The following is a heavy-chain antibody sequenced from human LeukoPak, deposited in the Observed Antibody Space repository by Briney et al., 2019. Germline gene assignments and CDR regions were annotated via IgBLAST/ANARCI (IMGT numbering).Heavy chain of an antibody. CDR1: GYTFTDYY. D-gene: IGHD4-11*01. J-gene: IGHJ4*02. Sequence: ASVKVSCKTSGYTFTDYYTHWVRRAPGQGLEWMGWINPNSGETNSAQKFQGRVTMTGDTSISTAYMELRRVTSDDTAVYYCARDRDYSNTERGFDYWGQGTLVTVSS. V-gene: IGHV1-2*02. CDR2: INPNSGET. CDR3: ARDRDYSNTERGFDY.